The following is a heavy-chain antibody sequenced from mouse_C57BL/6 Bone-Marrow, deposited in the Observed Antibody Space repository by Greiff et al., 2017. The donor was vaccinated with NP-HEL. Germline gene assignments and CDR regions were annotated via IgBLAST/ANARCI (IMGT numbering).Heavy chain of an antibody. CDR3: ARAVYYYGSRALGY. Sequence: QVQLKESGPELVKPGASVKISCKASGYAFSSSWMNWVKQRPGKGLEWIGRIYPGDGDTNYNGKFKGKATLTADKSSSTAYMQLSSLTSEDSAVYFCARAVYYYGSRALGYWGQGTTLTVSS. J-gene: IGHJ2*01. D-gene: IGHD1-1*01. CDR2: IYPGDGDT. V-gene: IGHV1-82*01. CDR1: GYAFSSSW.